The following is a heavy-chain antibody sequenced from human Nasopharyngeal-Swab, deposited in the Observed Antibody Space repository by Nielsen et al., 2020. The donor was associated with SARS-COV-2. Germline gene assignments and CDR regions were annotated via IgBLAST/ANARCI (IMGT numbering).Heavy chain of an antibody. D-gene: IGHD1-26*01. J-gene: IGHJ4*02. Sequence: SETLSLTCTVSGGSISSSSYYWGWIRQPPGKGLEWIGSIYYSGSTYYNPSLKSRVTISVDTSKNQFSLKLSSVTAADTAVYYCARVSGSYFLDYWGQGTLVTVSS. V-gene: IGHV4-39*07. CDR2: IYYSGST. CDR3: ARVSGSYFLDY. CDR1: GGSISSSSYY.